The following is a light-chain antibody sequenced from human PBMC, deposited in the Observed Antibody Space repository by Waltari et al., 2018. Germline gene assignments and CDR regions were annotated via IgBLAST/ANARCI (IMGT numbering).Light chain of an antibody. CDR3: CSYTPNHWV. CDR2: DVT. J-gene: IGLJ3*02. V-gene: IGLV2-14*03. CDR1: SSDIGGYDY. Sequence: QSALPQPASVSGSPGQSITIPCTGTSSDIGGYDYVSWYQQHPGNAPKLIIFDVTNRPSGVSDRFSGSKSGNTASLTISGLQADDEAVYYCCSYTPNHWVFGGGTSLTVL.